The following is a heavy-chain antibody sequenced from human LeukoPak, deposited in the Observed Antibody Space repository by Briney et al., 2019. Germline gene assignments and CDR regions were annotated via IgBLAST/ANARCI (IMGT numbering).Heavy chain of an antibody. CDR1: GFTFGAFV. CDR3: TTDYQLDY. Sequence: GGSLRLSCTASGFTFGAFVVSWVRQTPGKGLEWVGFIRTKANDETTKYAASVQGRFTISRDDPNSIAYLQMNSLKTEDTAVYYCTTDYQLDYWGQGTLVTVSS. J-gene: IGHJ4*02. V-gene: IGHV3-49*04. CDR2: IRTKANDETT. D-gene: IGHD2-2*01.